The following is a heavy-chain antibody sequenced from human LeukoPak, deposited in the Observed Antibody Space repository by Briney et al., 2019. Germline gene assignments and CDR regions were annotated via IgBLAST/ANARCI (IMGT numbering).Heavy chain of an antibody. Sequence: GGSLRLSCAASGFTFHDHAMHWVRQVPGKGLEWVSGISWNSGSIGYADSVKDRFTISRDNAKNSLFLQMNSLRTDDTAFYYCAKGGSIVAENFDYWGQGTLVTVSS. V-gene: IGHV3-9*01. CDR2: ISWNSGSI. J-gene: IGHJ4*02. D-gene: IGHD1-26*01. CDR3: AKGGSIVAENFDY. CDR1: GFTFHDHA.